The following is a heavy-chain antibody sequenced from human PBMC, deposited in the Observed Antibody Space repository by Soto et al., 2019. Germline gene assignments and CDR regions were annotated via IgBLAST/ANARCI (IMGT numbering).Heavy chain of an antibody. J-gene: IGHJ4*02. D-gene: IGHD3-22*01. CDR1: GGSIRSGDSY. CDR3: ARTHYSDRSGTDY. V-gene: IGHV4-30-4*01. Sequence: SETLSLTCTVSGGSIRSGDSYWSWIRQPPGKGLEWIGYIYYSGSTYYNPSLKSRVTISLDTSKNQFSLNLSSVTAADTAVYYCARTHYSDRSGTDYWGQGTLVTVSS. CDR2: IYYSGST.